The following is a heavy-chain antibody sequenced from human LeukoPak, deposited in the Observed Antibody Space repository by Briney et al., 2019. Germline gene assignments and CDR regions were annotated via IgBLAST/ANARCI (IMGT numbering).Heavy chain of an antibody. CDR1: GGTFSRYV. CDR2: INPNSGGT. CDR3: ARDRAVATIGGVDY. Sequence: ASVKVSCKASGGTFSRYVISWVRQAPGQGLEWMGWINPNSGGTNYAQKFQGRVTMTRDTSISTAYMELSRLRSDDTAVYYCARDRAVATIGGVDYWGQGTLVTVSS. D-gene: IGHD5-12*01. J-gene: IGHJ4*02. V-gene: IGHV1-2*02.